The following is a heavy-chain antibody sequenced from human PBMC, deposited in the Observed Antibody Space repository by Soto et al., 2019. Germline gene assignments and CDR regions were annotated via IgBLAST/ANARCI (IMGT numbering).Heavy chain of an antibody. CDR3: ATGYYDSSGYRPLQH. J-gene: IGHJ1*01. CDR1: GYTLTELS. V-gene: IGHV1-24*01. CDR2: FDPEDGET. Sequence: ASVKVSCKVSGYTLTELSMHWVRQAPGKGLEWMGGFDPEDGETIYAQKFQGRVTMTEDTSTDTAYMELSSLRSEDTAVYYCATGYYDSSGYRPLQHWGQGTLVTVSS. D-gene: IGHD3-22*01.